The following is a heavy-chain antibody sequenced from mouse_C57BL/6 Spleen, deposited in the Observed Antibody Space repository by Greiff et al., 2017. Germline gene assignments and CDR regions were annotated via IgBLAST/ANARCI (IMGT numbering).Heavy chain of an antibody. D-gene: IGHD1-1*01. CDR2: INPSSGYT. CDR1: GYTFTSYW. J-gene: IGHJ4*01. CDR3: ARPTTVVDYAMDY. V-gene: IGHV1-7*01. Sequence: VQLQQSGAELAKPGASVKLSCKASGYTFTSYWMHWVKQRPGQGLEWIGYINPSSGYTKYNQKFKGKATLTVDKSSSTAYMQLSSLTSEDSAVYDGARPTTVVDYAMDYWGQGTSVTVSS.